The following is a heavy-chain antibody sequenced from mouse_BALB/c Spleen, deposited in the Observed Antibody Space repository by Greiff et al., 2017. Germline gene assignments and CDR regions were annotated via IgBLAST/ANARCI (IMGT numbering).Heavy chain of an antibody. CDR1: GFTFSSYT. D-gene: IGHD2-1*01. CDR3: ARSYGNYVLFAY. Sequence: EVKLQESGGGLVQPGGSLKLSCAASGFTFSSYTMSWVRQTPEKRLEWVAYISNGGGSTYYPDTVKGRFTISRDNAKNTLYLQMSSLKSEDTAMYYCARSYGNYVLFAYWGQGTLVTVSA. J-gene: IGHJ3*01. V-gene: IGHV5-12-2*01. CDR2: ISNGGGST.